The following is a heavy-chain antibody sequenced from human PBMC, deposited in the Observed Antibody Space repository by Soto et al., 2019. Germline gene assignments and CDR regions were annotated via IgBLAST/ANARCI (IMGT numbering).Heavy chain of an antibody. CDR1: GGSISSGGYY. D-gene: IGHD6-13*01. CDR2: IYYSGST. CDR3: ARGLYSSSWYWFDP. V-gene: IGHV4-31*03. Sequence: PSETLSLTCTVSGGSISSGGYYWSWIRQHPGKGLEWIGYIYYSGSTYYNPSLKSRVTISVDTSKNQFSLKLSSVTAADTAVYYCARGLYSSSWYWFDPWGQGTLVTV. J-gene: IGHJ5*02.